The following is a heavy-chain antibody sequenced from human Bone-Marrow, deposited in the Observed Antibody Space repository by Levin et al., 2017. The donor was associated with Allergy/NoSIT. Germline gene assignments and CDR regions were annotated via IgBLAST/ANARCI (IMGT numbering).Heavy chain of an antibody. Sequence: KISCKASGGTFSSYAISWVRQAPGQGLEWMGGIIPIFGTANYAQKFQGRVTITADKSTSTAYMELSSLRSEDTAVYYCARAKANLEMATINWFDPWGQGTLVTVSS. V-gene: IGHV1-69*06. J-gene: IGHJ5*02. CDR1: GGTFSSYA. D-gene: IGHD5-24*01. CDR2: IIPIFGTA. CDR3: ARAKANLEMATINWFDP.